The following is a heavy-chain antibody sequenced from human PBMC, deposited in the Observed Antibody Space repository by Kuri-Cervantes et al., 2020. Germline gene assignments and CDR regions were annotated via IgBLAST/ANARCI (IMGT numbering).Heavy chain of an antibody. V-gene: IGHV3-9*01. CDR1: GFTFDDYA. D-gene: IGHD6-19*01. CDR2: ISWNNGSI. CDR3: AKEGYSSAWSRGGFDY. Sequence: SLKISCAASGFTFDDYAMHWVRQAPGKGLEWVSGISWNNGSIGYADSVKGRFTISRDNAKNFRYLKMNSLRAEDTALYYWAKEGYSSAWSRGGFDYWGQGTLVTVSS. J-gene: IGHJ4*02.